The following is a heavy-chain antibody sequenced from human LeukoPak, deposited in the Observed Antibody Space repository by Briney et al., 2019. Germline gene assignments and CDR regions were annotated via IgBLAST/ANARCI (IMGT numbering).Heavy chain of an antibody. CDR3: ARAIAAADFDY. D-gene: IGHD6-13*01. CDR2: IRYDGSKE. J-gene: IGHJ4*02. CDR1: GFTFNSYG. Sequence: PGGSLRLSCAASGFTFNSYGMHWVRQAPGKGLQWVAFIRYDGSKEYYADYVKGRFTISRDNSKNTLYLQMNSLRAEDTAVYYCARAIAAADFDYWGQGTLVTVSS. V-gene: IGHV3-30*02.